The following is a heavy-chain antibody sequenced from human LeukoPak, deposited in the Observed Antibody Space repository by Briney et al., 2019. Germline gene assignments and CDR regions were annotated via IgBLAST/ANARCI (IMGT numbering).Heavy chain of an antibody. V-gene: IGHV3-9*01. CDR3: AKRTPVGAFDI. D-gene: IGHD1-14*01. J-gene: IGHJ3*02. Sequence: GRSLRLSCAASGFTFDDYAMHWVRQAPGKGLEWISGISWNSGSIGYADSVEGRFTISRDNAKNSLYLQMNSLRAEDTALYYCAKRTPVGAFDIWGQGTMVTVSS. CDR2: ISWNSGSI. CDR1: GFTFDDYA.